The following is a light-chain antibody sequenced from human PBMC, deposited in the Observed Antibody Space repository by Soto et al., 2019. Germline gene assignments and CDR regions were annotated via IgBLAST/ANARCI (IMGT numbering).Light chain of an antibody. V-gene: IGKV3-15*01. J-gene: IGKJ1*01. CDR3: QQYNSWPQT. CDR2: GAS. CDR1: QTIRNN. Sequence: MTQAPATLSVSLWERGTLSLGASQTIRNNVAWYQLKAGQVPRLLIYGASTRATDIPARFSGSGSGTEFTLTISSLQSEDFAVYHCQQYNSWPQTFGQGTKVDIK.